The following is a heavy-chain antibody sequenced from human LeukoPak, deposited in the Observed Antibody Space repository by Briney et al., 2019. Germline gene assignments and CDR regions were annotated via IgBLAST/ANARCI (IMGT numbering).Heavy chain of an antibody. CDR3: ARDEEQQLVLYYCYCGMDV. Sequence: GASVKVSCKASGYTFTSYGISWVRQAPGQGLEWMGWIIACNGNTNYAQKLQGRVTMTTDTSTSTAYMELRSLRSDDTAVYYCARDEEQQLVLYYCYCGMDVWGQGTTVTVSS. CDR2: IIACNGNT. CDR1: GYTFTSYG. D-gene: IGHD6-13*01. V-gene: IGHV1-18*01. J-gene: IGHJ6*02.